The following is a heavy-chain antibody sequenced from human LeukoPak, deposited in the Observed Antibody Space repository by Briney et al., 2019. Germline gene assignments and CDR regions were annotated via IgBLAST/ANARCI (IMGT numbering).Heavy chain of an antibody. CDR1: GLTFSSYA. CDR3: AKDRLKGIAAAGTGWFDY. CDR2: ISGSGIST. V-gene: IGHV3-23*01. D-gene: IGHD6-13*01. Sequence: GGSLRLSCAASGLTFSSYAMSWVRQAPGKGLEWVSGISGSGISTLYADSVQGRFIISRDNSNNTLYLEMNNLRAEDTAVYYCAKDRLKGIAAAGTGWFDYWGQGALVTVSS. J-gene: IGHJ5*01.